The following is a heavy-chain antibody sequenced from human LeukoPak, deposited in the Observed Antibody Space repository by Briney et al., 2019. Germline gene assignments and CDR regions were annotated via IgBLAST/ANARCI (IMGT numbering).Heavy chain of an antibody. J-gene: IGHJ5*02. CDR1: GGSFSGYY. V-gene: IGHV4-34*01. CDR2: INHSGST. CDR3: ARGRHEKKIVVVTHNWFDP. Sequence: PSETLSLTCAVYGGSFSGYYWSWIRQPPGKGLEWIGEINHSGSTNYNPSLKSRVTISVDTSKNQFSLKLSSVTAADTAVYYCARGRHEKKIVVVTHNWFDPWGQGTLVTVSS. D-gene: IGHD3-22*01.